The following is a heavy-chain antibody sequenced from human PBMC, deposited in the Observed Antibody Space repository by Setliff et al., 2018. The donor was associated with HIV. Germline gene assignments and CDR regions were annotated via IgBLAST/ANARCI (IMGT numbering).Heavy chain of an antibody. CDR1: GFNFDDYA. CDR2: ISSNRGRM. Sequence: PGGSLRLSCLVSGFNFDDYAMHWVRQVPGKGLEWVAGISSNRGRMDYGDSVKGRFTISRDSVKNSLYLQMNRLRPEDTAVYFCARVGSLAGGYAKLPYFDYWGQGTQVTVS. CDR3: ARVGSLAGGYAKLPYFDY. J-gene: IGHJ4*02. D-gene: IGHD3-16*01. V-gene: IGHV3-9*01.